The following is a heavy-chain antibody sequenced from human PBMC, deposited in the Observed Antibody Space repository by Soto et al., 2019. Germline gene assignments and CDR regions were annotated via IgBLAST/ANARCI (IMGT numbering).Heavy chain of an antibody. CDR1: GFTFSSYW. D-gene: IGHD2-2*02. V-gene: IGHV3-7*03. J-gene: IGHJ6*02. CDR3: ARDSPNVDCSSTSCYKERYYYGMDV. Sequence: PGGSLRLSCAASGFTFSSYWMSWVRQAPGKGLEWVANIKQDGSEKYYVDSVKGRFTISRDNARNSLYLQMNSLRAEDTAVYCCARDSPNVDCSSTSCYKERYYYGMDVWGQGTTVTVSS. CDR2: IKQDGSEK.